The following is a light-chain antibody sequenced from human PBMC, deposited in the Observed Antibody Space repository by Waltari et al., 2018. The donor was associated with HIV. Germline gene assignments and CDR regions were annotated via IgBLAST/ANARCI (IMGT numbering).Light chain of an antibody. J-gene: IGKJ3*01. Sequence: EIVLTQSPATLSLSPGERATLSCRASQSVSSYLAWYQQKPGQAPRLLIYDASNRATGIPARCSGSGSGTDFTLTISSLEPEDFAVYYCQQRSNWPPRFTFGPGTKVDI. V-gene: IGKV3-11*01. CDR1: QSVSSY. CDR2: DAS. CDR3: QQRSNWPPRFT.